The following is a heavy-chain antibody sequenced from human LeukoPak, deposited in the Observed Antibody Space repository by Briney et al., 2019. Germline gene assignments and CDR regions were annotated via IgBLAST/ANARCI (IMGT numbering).Heavy chain of an antibody. CDR1: GFTFSSYG. J-gene: IGHJ4*02. CDR3: AKARYYYDSSGPGY. CDR2: IRYDASNK. Sequence: GGSLRLSCAASGFTFSSYGMHWVRQAPGKGLEWVAFIRYDASNKDYADSVKGRFTISRDNSNLYLQVSSLRTEDTAVYYCAKARYYYDSSGPGYLGQGTLVTVSS. V-gene: IGHV3-30*02. D-gene: IGHD3-22*01.